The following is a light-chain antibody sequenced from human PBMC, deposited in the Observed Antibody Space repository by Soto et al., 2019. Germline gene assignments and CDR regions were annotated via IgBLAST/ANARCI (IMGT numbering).Light chain of an antibody. J-gene: IGLJ2*01. CDR3: SSYAGSNNVV. Sequence: QSVLTQPPSASGSPGQSVTISCTGTSSDVGGYNYVSWYQQHPGKAPKLMIYEVSKRPSGVPDRFSGSKSGNTASLTASGIQAEDEADYYCSSYAGSNNVVFGGGTKLTVL. V-gene: IGLV2-8*01. CDR2: EVS. CDR1: SSDVGGYNY.